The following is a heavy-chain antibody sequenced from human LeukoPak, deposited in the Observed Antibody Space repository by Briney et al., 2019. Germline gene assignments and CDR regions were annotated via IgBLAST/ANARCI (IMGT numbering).Heavy chain of an antibody. CDR3: ARDRTMEAFDI. D-gene: IGHD2-2*01. V-gene: IGHV3-11*05. CDR1: GFTFSDYY. CDR2: ISSSSSST. J-gene: IGHJ3*02. Sequence: GGSLRLSCAASGFTFSDYYMSWIRQAQGKGLEWVSYISSSSSSTNFADSVRGRFTISRDNAKNSLYLQMNSLRAEDTGVYYCARDRTMEAFDIWGQGTMVTVSS.